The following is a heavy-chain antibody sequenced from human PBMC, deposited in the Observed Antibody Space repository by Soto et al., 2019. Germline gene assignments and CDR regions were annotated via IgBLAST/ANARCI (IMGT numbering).Heavy chain of an antibody. CDR2: IGGRGTSS. V-gene: IGHV3-23*01. D-gene: IGHD3-22*01. CDR1: GFTFSNYA. Sequence: LRLSCAASGFTFSNYAMSWVRQAPGKGLEWVSGIGGRGTSSYYADSVKGRFAISRDNSYNTLFLQLHSLRAEDTAVYYCAKSRYADSSGDYYDFWGKGTRVTVSS. J-gene: IGHJ4*02. CDR3: AKSRYADSSGDYYDF.